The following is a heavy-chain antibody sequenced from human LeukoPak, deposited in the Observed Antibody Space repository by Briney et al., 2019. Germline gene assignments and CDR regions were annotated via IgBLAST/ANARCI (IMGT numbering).Heavy chain of an antibody. J-gene: IGHJ4*02. CDR3: SRVNYGGNSGYHFDY. CDR2: IGDSGSGA. Sequence: GGSLRLSCFASGFNFNYFAMSWVRQAPGRRLEWVSTIGDSGSGASYADSVRGRFTISRDNSKNMVWLQMHSLRADDSAVYYCSRVNYGGNSGYHFDYWGQGTLVTDTS. D-gene: IGHD4-23*01. CDR1: GFNFNYFA. V-gene: IGHV3-23*01.